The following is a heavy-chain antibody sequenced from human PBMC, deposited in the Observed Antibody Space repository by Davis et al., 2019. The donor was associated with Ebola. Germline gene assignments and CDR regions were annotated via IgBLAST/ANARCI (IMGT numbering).Heavy chain of an antibody. J-gene: IGHJ4*02. D-gene: IGHD2-2*01. V-gene: IGHV3-7*01. CDR3: ARDGDCSSTSCPQGVDY. Sequence: PGGSLRLSCAASGFTFSSYWMSWVRQAPGKGLEWVANIKQDGSEKYYVDSVKGRFTISRDNAKNSLYLQMNSLRAEDTAVYYCARDGDCSSTSCPQGVDYWGQGTLVTVSS. CDR2: IKQDGSEK. CDR1: GFTFSSYW.